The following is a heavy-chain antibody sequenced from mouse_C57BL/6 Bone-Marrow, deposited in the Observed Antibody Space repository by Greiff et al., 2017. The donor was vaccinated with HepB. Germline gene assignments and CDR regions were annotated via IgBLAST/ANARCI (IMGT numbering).Heavy chain of an antibody. D-gene: IGHD1-1*01. CDR3: ARDFGSSYFDC. J-gene: IGHJ2*01. Sequence: QVQLQQSDAELVKPGASLKISCKASGYTFTDHTIYCMKQRPEQGLEWIGYIYPRDGSTKYTEKFKGKATLTADQSSSTAYMQLNSLTSEDSAVYFCARDFGSSYFDCWGQGTTLTVSS. CDR2: IYPRDGST. CDR1: GYTFTDHT. V-gene: IGHV1-78*01.